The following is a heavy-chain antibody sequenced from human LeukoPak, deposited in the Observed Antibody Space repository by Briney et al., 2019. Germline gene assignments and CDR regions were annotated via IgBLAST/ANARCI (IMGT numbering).Heavy chain of an antibody. D-gene: IGHD6-19*01. CDR3: ARTSSSNYVDC. CDR2: IYYSGST. J-gene: IGHJ4*02. Sequence: SETLSLTCTVSGGSISSSSYYWGWIRQPPGKGLEWIGSIYYSGSTYYNPSLKSRVTISLDTSKNQFSLRLSSVTAADTAVYYCARTSSSNYVDCWGQGTLVTVSS. CDR1: GGSISSSSYY. V-gene: IGHV4-39*07.